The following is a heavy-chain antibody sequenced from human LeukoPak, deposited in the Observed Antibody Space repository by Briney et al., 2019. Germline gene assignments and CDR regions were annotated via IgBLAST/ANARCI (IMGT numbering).Heavy chain of an antibody. CDR2: INSGGSST. Sequence: GGSLRLSCAASGFNFSSYWMHWGRQAPGKGLVWVSRINSGGSSTSYADSVKGRFTTSRDNAKNTLYLQMNSLRAEATAVCYCARDLKRYCSGGSCYSAWFDPWGQGTLVTVSS. V-gene: IGHV3-74*01. CDR3: ARDLKRYCSGGSCYSAWFDP. D-gene: IGHD2-15*01. J-gene: IGHJ5*02. CDR1: GFNFSSYW.